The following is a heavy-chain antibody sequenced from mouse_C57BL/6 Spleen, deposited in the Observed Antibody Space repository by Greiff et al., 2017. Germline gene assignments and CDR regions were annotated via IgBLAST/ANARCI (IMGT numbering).Heavy chain of an antibody. V-gene: IGHV5-4*01. J-gene: IGHJ3*01. Sequence: EVKVVESGGGLVKPGGSLKLSCAASGFTFSSYGMSWVRQTPDKRLEWVATISDGGSYTYYPDNVKGRFTISRDNAKNSLCLQMSHLESEDTAMYYCAKDPGDFAYWGPGTLVTVSA. CDR1: GFTFSSYG. CDR3: AKDPGDFAY. CDR2: ISDGGSYT.